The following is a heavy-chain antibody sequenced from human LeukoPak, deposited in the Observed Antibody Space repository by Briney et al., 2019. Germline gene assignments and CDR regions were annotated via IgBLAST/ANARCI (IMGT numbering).Heavy chain of an antibody. V-gene: IGHV1-69*06. Sequence: SVKVSCKASGGTFSSYAISWVRQAPGQGLEWMGGIIPIFGTANYAQKFQGRVTITADKSTSTAYMELSSLRSEDTAVYYCARAPMATGDYFDYWGQGTLVTVSS. CDR2: IIPIFGTA. CDR3: ARAPMATGDYFDY. D-gene: IGHD5-12*01. CDR1: GGTFSSYA. J-gene: IGHJ4*02.